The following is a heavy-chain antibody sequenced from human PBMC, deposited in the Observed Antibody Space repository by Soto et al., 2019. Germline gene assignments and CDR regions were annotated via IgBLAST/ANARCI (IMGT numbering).Heavy chain of an antibody. CDR1: GFTFSSYG. Sequence: PGGSLRLSCAASGFTFSSYGMHWVRQAPGKGLEWVAVISYDGSNKYYADSVKGRFTISRDNSKNTLYLQMNSLRAEDTAVYYCAKDSGVITGTVSWYFDLWGRGTLVTVSS. CDR3: AKDSGVITGTVSWYFDL. V-gene: IGHV3-30*18. J-gene: IGHJ2*01. D-gene: IGHD1-7*01. CDR2: ISYDGSNK.